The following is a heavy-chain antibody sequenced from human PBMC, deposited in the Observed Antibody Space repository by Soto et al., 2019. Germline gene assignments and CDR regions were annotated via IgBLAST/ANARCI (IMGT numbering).Heavy chain of an antibody. CDR2: ISYDGSNK. Sequence: QVQLVESGGGVVQPGRSLRLSCAASGFTFSSYGMHWVRQAPGKGLEWVAVISYDGSNKYYADSVKGRFTISRDNSKNTLYLQRNSLGSDDTAVYYCAKRYYSGGSCPYYYDGMDVWGQGTTVTVSS. J-gene: IGHJ6*02. CDR1: GFTFSSYG. D-gene: IGHD2-15*01. CDR3: AKRYYSGGSCPYYYDGMDV. V-gene: IGHV3-30*18.